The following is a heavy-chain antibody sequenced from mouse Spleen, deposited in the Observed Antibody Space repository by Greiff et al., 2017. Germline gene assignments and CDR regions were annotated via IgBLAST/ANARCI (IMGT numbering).Heavy chain of an antibody. V-gene: IGHV14-3*02. CDR3: ARDWVDY. CDR1: GFNITDTY. Sequence: VQLQQSGAELVKPGASVKLSCTASGFNITDTYMYWVTQRPEQGLAWIGRIDPATGNTKYDPTFQGKATITADTSSNTAYRQLSSQTSEDTAGYYGARDWVDYWGQGTTLTVSS. D-gene: IGHD4-1*01. J-gene: IGHJ2*01. CDR2: IDPATGNT.